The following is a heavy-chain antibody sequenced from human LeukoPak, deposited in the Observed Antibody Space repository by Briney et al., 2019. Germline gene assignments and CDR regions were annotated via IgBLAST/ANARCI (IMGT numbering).Heavy chain of an antibody. Sequence: TSETLSLTCTVSGGSIKNFYWSWIRQSPGKGLEWLGYIYNNGNTNCNASLKSRVIMSIDTSKNQFSLKVTSVTAADTAIYYCARVLRGAYCGGDCYRLDYWGQGMLVIVSS. D-gene: IGHD2-21*02. CDR1: GGSIKNFY. CDR2: IYNNGNT. CDR3: ARVLRGAYCGGDCYRLDY. V-gene: IGHV4-59*01. J-gene: IGHJ4*02.